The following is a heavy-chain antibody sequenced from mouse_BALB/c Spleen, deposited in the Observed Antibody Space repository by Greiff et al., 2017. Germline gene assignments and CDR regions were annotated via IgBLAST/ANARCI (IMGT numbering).Heavy chain of an antibody. CDR1: GFNIKDTY. V-gene: IGHV14-3*02. Sequence: EVQLQQSGAELVKPGASVKLSCTASGFNIKDTYMHWVKQRPEQGLEWIGRIDPANGNTKYDPKFQGKATITADTSSNTAYLQLSSLTSEDTAVYYCARRNLGYAMDYWGQGTSVTVSS. CDR2: IDPANGNT. CDR3: ARRNLGYAMDY. J-gene: IGHJ4*01.